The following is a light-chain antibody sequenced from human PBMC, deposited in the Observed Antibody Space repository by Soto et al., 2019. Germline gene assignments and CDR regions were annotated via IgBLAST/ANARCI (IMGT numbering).Light chain of an antibody. J-gene: IGKJ1*01. Sequence: EIVLTQSPATLSSFPGDRVTLSCRASQSVTSNYLAWYQQKPGQAPRLLIHGASTRATGIPDRFSGSGSGTDFTLTISRLEPEDFAVYHCQQYGSSPRTFGQGTKVDIK. CDR3: QQYGSSPRT. CDR1: QSVTSNY. V-gene: IGKV3-20*01. CDR2: GAS.